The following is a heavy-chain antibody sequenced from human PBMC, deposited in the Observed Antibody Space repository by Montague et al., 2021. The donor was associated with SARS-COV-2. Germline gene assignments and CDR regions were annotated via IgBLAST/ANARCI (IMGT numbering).Heavy chain of an antibody. Sequence: SLRLSCAASGFTFSKYSMNWVRQAPGKGLEWVSSISTSSLYIYYXXSVKGRFTISRANAKNSLSLQMDSLRAEDTAVYYCARALSASYSVGGDSFDIWGQGTMVTVSS. J-gene: IGHJ3*02. CDR2: ISTSSLYI. V-gene: IGHV3-21*01. D-gene: IGHD5/OR15-5a*01. CDR3: ARALSASYSVGGDSFDI. CDR1: GFTFSKYS.